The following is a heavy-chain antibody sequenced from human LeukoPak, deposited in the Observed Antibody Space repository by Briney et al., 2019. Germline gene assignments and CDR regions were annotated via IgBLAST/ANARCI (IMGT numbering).Heavy chain of an antibody. D-gene: IGHD3-22*01. J-gene: IGHJ4*02. V-gene: IGHV3-53*01. CDR3: ARAYYDSSGYLAY. CDR1: GFTVSSNY. Sequence: GGSLRLSCAASGFTVSSNYMNWVRQAPGKGLEWVSVIYSGGSTYYADSVKGRFTISRDKSKNTLYLQINSLRAEDTAVYYCARAYYDSSGYLAYWGQGTLVTVSS. CDR2: IYSGGST.